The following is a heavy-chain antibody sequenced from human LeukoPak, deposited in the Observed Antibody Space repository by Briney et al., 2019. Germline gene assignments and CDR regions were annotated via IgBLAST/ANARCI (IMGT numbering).Heavy chain of an antibody. D-gene: IGHD5-18*01. V-gene: IGHV1-18*01. CDR1: GYTFTSYG. CDR3: ARHLSGVTGYTYGRGIDY. J-gene: IGHJ4*02. Sequence: ASVKVSCKASGYTFTSYGISWVRQAPGQGLEWMGWISAYNGNTNYAQKLQGRVTMTTDTSTSTAYMELRSLRSDDTAVYYCARHLSGVTGYTYGRGIDYWGQGTLVTVSS. CDR2: ISAYNGNT.